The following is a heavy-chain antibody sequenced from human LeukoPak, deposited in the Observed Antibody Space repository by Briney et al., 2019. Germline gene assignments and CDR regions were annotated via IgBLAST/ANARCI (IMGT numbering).Heavy chain of an antibody. Sequence: PGGSLRLSCAASGFTFSNAWMSWVRQAPGKGLEWVSAISGSGGSTYYADSVKGRFTISRDNSKNTLYLQMNSLRAEDTAVCYCAKGGPNHYYDSSGFVYWGQGTLVTVSS. CDR3: AKGGPNHYYDSSGFVY. D-gene: IGHD3-22*01. CDR1: GFTFSNAW. V-gene: IGHV3-23*01. CDR2: ISGSGGST. J-gene: IGHJ4*02.